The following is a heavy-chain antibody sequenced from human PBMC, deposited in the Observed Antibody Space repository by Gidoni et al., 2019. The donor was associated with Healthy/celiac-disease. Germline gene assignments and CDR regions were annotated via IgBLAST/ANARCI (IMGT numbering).Heavy chain of an antibody. J-gene: IGHJ3*02. Sequence: QMQLVQSGPEVTKPGTSVKVSCKASGFTFTSSAVPWVRQARGQRLEWIGWIVVGSGNTNYAQKFQERVTITRDMSTSTAYMELSSLRSEDTAVYYCAADPPYYYDSSGYYSGAFDIWGQGTMVTVSS. CDR3: AADPPYYYDSSGYYSGAFDI. CDR1: GFTFTSSA. CDR2: IVVGSGNT. V-gene: IGHV1-58*01. D-gene: IGHD3-22*01.